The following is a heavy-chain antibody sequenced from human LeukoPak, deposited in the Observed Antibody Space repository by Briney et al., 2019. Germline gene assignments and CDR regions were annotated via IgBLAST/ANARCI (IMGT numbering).Heavy chain of an antibody. D-gene: IGHD3-3*01. V-gene: IGHV3-15*07. J-gene: IGHJ3*02. Sequence: TGGSLRLSCAASGFTFSNAWMNWVRQAPGKGLEWVGRIKSKTDGGTTDYAAPVKGRFTISRDDSKNTLYLQMNSLKTEDTAVYYCTTDVLRINDFWSGSDAFDIWGQGTMVTVSS. CDR2: IKSKTDGGTT. CDR3: TTDVLRINDFWSGSDAFDI. CDR1: GFTFSNAW.